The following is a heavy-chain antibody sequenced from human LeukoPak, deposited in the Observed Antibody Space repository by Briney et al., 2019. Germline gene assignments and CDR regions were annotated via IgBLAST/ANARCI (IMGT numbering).Heavy chain of an antibody. CDR1: GGSFSGYY. V-gene: IGHV4-34*01. D-gene: IGHD4-17*01. Sequence: PSETLSLTCAVYGGSFSGYYWSWIRQPPGKGLEWIGEINHSGSTNYNPSLKSRVTISVDTSKNQFSLKLSSVTAADTAVYYCARRLRFRSFAYWGQGTLVTVSS. CDR3: ARRLRFRSFAY. J-gene: IGHJ4*02. CDR2: INHSGST.